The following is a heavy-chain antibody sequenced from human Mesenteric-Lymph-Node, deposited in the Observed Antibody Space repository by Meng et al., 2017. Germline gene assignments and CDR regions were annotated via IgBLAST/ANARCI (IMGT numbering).Heavy chain of an antibody. CDR1: GFTFTSYT. CDR3: AKDEDYVWGSYRTDAFDI. J-gene: IGHJ3*02. CDR2: INQDGSTI. D-gene: IGHD3-16*02. V-gene: IGHV3-7*03. Sequence: LSLTCAASGFTFTSYTLNWVRQAPGKGLEWVANINQDGSTIYYVDSAKGRFTISRDNAKKSLYLQINSLRVEDTAVYYCAKDEDYVWGSYRTDAFDIWGQGTMVTVSS.